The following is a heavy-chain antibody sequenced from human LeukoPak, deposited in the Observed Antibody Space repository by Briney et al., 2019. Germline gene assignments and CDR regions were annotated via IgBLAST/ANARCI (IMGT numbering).Heavy chain of an antibody. CDR3: ARETESLRYFDWLLSPFYDY. CDR1: GFTFSSYS. CDR2: ISSSSSYI. V-gene: IGHV3-21*01. D-gene: IGHD3-9*01. Sequence: GGSLRLSCAASGFTFSSYSMNWVRQAPGKGLEWVSSISSSSSYIYYADSVKGRFTISRDNAKNSLYLQMNSLRAEDTAVYYCARETESLRYFDWLLSPFYDYWGQGTLVTVSS. J-gene: IGHJ4*02.